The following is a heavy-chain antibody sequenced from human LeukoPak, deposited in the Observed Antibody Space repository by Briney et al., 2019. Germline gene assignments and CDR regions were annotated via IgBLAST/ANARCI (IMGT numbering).Heavy chain of an antibody. CDR1: GFTFSRYW. J-gene: IGHJ4*02. CDR3: AKAPLGYCSGGSCYCLDY. Sequence: PGGSLRLSCAASGFTFSRYWMHWVRQAPGKGLVWVSSMSGGGGVTYYADSVKGRFTISRDTSKNTLYLQMNSLRAEDTAVYYCAKAPLGYCSGGSCYCLDYWGQGTLVTVSS. D-gene: IGHD2-15*01. CDR2: MSGGGGVT. V-gene: IGHV3-23*01.